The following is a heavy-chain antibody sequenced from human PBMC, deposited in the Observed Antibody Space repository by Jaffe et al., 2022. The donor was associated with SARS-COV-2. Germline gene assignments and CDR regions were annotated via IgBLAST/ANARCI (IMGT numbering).Heavy chain of an antibody. Sequence: QVQLVESGGGVVQPGRSLRLSCAASGFTFSSYAMHWVRQAPGKGLEWVAVISYDGSNKYYADSVKGRFTISRDNSKNTLYLQMNSLRAEDTAVYYCAREIAVTHYYYYGMDVWGQGTTVTVSS. CDR1: GFTFSSYA. CDR2: ISYDGSNK. D-gene: IGHD4-4*01. CDR3: AREIAVTHYYYYGMDV. J-gene: IGHJ6*02. V-gene: IGHV3-30-3*01.